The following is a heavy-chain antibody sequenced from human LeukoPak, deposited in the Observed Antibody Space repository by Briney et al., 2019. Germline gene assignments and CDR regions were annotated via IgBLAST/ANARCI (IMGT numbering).Heavy chain of an antibody. D-gene: IGHD6-13*01. J-gene: IGHJ4*02. Sequence: ASVKVSCKASGYTFSDYYIHWVRQAPGQGLEWMGWINPNSGGTNYAQKFQGRVTMTRDTSISTAYMELSRLRSDDTAVYYCAWGYSSSWYYFDYWGQGTLVTVSS. CDR2: INPNSGGT. CDR3: AWGYSSSWYYFDY. V-gene: IGHV1-2*02. CDR1: GYTFSDYY.